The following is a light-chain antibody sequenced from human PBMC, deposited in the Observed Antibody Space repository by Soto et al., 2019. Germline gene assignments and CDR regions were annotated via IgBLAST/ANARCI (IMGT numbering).Light chain of an antibody. CDR1: QSVSDN. Sequence: EIVLTHSPATLSVSPGERVTLSCRASQSVSDNLAWYQRKPGQAPRLLIYGASIRATDIPARFSGSGSGTGASRNIGSLKSEDFAVYYRKPYNDWARTFGGGPRRIS. CDR3: KPYNDWART. J-gene: IGKJ4*02. V-gene: IGKV3D-15*01. CDR2: GAS.